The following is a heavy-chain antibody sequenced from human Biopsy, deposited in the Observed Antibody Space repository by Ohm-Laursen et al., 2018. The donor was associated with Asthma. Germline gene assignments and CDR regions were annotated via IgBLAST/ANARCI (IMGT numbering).Heavy chain of an antibody. CDR2: ISYDGFNK. CDR3: AKRRGYSGHDNDY. Sequence: SLRLSCAASGFTFSSYGMHWVRQAPGKGLEWVAVISYDGFNKDYGDSVKGRFTISRDNSKNTLYLQMNSLRTEDTAVYYCAKRRGYSGHDNDYWGQGTLVIVSS. CDR1: GFTFSSYG. J-gene: IGHJ4*02. D-gene: IGHD5-12*01. V-gene: IGHV3-30*18.